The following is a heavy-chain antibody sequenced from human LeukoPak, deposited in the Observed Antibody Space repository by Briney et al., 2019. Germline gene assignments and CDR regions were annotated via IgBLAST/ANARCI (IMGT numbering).Heavy chain of an antibody. CDR1: GYSFTSYW. D-gene: IGHD2-15*01. Sequence: GESLKISCKGYGYSFTSYWIGWVRQMPGKGLEWMGIIYPGDSDTRYSPSFQGQVTISADKSISTAYLQWNSLKASDTAMYYCARRVSSWYFDLWGRGTLVIVSS. J-gene: IGHJ2*01. CDR3: ARRVSSWYFDL. V-gene: IGHV5-51*01. CDR2: IYPGDSDT.